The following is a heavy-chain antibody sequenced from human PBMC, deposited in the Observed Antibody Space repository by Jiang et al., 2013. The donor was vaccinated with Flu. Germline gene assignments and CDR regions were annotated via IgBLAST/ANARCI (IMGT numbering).Heavy chain of an antibody. CDR2: IYYSGST. Sequence: TLSLTCTVSGGSISSGDYYWSWIRQPPGKGLEWIGHIYYSGSTYYKPSLKSRVTISVDTSKNQFSLKLSSVTAADTAVYYCARETLGYCSGGYCYSIDYWGQGTLVTVSS. D-gene: IGHD2-15*01. CDR3: ARETLGYCSGGYCYSIDY. V-gene: IGHV4-30-4*01. CDR1: GGSISSGDYY. J-gene: IGHJ4*02.